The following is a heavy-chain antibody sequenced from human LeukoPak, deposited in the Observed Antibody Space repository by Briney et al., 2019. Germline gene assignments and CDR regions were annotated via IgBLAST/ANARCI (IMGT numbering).Heavy chain of an antibody. V-gene: IGHV4-61*01. CDR2: IYYSGSI. D-gene: IGHD6-19*01. CDR3: ARQGYSSGWYPNWFDP. Sequence: SETLSLTCTVSGPSVSSGSYYWSWLRQPPGKGLEWFGYIYYSGSINYNPSIKSRVTISVDTSKNQFSLKLSSVTAADTAVYYCARQGYSSGWYPNWFDPWGQGTLVTVSS. CDR1: GPSVSSGSYY. J-gene: IGHJ5*02.